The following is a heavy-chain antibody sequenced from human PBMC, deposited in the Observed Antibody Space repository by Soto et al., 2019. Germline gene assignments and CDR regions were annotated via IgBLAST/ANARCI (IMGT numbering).Heavy chain of an antibody. CDR2: TSYDGNNK. CDR1: GFTFSTYT. J-gene: IGHJ4*02. V-gene: IGHV3-30-3*01. Sequence: GGSLRLSCAASGFTFSTYTMHWVRQAPGKGLEWVAVTSYDGNNKYYADSVKGRFTISRDNSKSTLYLQMNSLKIEDTAVYYCVRDPHTSGRFEWVSMTLSIDFDYWGQGTLVTVSS. D-gene: IGHD6-19*01. CDR3: VRDPHTSGRFEWVSMTLSIDFDY.